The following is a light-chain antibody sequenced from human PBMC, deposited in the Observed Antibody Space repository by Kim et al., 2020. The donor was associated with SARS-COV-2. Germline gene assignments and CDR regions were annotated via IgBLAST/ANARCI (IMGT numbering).Light chain of an antibody. Sequence: SYELTQPLSVSVALGQTARLTCGGNNIQTLNVHWYRQKPGQAPVLVMYKDSKRPYGIPERFSGSNSGNTATLTISRAQADDEADYFCQVWDSGTWVFGGGTQLTVL. V-gene: IGLV3-9*01. CDR3: QVWDSGTWV. CDR1: NIQTLN. CDR2: KDS. J-gene: IGLJ3*02.